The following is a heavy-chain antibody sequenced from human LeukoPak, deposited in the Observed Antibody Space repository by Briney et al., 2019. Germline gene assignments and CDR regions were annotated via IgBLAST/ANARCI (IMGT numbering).Heavy chain of an antibody. CDR1: GLTFSIYG. CDR3: AKDYSSGWPFDY. V-gene: IGHV3-23*01. D-gene: IGHD6-19*01. CDR2: ISGSGGST. Sequence: GGSLRLSCAASGLTFSIYGMHWVRQAPGKGLEWVSAISGSGGSTYYADSVKGRFTISRDNSKNTLYLQMNSLRAEDTAVYYCAKDYSSGWPFDYWGQGTLVTVSS. J-gene: IGHJ4*02.